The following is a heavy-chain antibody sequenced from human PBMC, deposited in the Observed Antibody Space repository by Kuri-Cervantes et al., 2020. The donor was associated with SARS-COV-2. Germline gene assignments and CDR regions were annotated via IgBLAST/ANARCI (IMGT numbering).Heavy chain of an antibody. Sequence: SETLSLTCTVSGGSIRSTSYYWGWIRQSPGTGLDWIGSVYYTGSTDYNPSLKSRVTISIDTSKNQFSLKLRSVKAADTAVYYCARHVSGIQLRWFDSWGRGTLVTVSS. D-gene: IGHD1-1*01. CDR3: ARHVSGIQLRWFDS. J-gene: IGHJ5*01. CDR1: GGSIRSTSYY. CDR2: VYYTGST. V-gene: IGHV4-39*01.